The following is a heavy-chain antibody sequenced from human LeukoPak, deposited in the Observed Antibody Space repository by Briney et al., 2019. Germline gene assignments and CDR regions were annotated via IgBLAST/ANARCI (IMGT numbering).Heavy chain of an antibody. CDR1: GFTFSDHY. Sequence: GGSLRLSCAASGFTFSDHYMSWIRQAPGKGLECVSYTSSGGSTTYYTDSVKGRFTISRDNGKNALYLQMNSLRVEDAAVYYCAREIAADRGFDSWGQGTLVTVSS. CDR2: TSSGGSTT. D-gene: IGHD6-6*01. CDR3: AREIAADRGFDS. J-gene: IGHJ4*02. V-gene: IGHV3-11*01.